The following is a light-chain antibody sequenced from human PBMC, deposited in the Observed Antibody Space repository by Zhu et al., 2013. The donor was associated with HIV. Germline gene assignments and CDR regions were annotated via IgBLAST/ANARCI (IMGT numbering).Light chain of an antibody. CDR3: QQSYSTLALS. V-gene: IGKV1-5*01. CDR1: QSISSW. J-gene: IGKJ4*01. Sequence: DIQMTQSPSTLSASVGDRVTISCRASQSISSWLAWYQQKPGKAPKRLIYAASSLQSGVPSRFSGSGSGTEFTLTISSLQPEDFATYYCQQSYSTLALSFGGGTKVEIK. CDR2: AAS.